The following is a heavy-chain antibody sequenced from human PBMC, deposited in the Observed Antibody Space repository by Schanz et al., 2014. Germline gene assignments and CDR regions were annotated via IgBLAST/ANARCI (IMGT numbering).Heavy chain of an antibody. J-gene: IGHJ5*02. CDR2: IIPVLNIA. V-gene: IGHV1-46*01. CDR3: AREVGLYDRGWFDP. D-gene: IGHD3-22*01. CDR1: GYTFTRYY. Sequence: QVQLVQSGAEVKKPGASVKVSCKASGYTFTRYYIHWVRQAPGQGLEWMGKIIPVLNIATYAQRFQGRLTMTRDTSTSTAYMELSSLRSEDTAVYYCAREVGLYDRGWFDPWGQGTLVTVSS.